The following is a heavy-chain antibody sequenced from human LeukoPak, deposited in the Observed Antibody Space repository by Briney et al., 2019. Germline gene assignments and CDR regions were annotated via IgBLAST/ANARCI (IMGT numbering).Heavy chain of an antibody. CDR2: INTNSGGT. J-gene: IGHJ5*02. CDR1: GYTFTFYY. V-gene: IGHV1-2*02. D-gene: IGHD6-13*01. CDR3: ARDPAADAGYSSSWYLGWFDH. Sequence: ASVTVSFTSSGYTFTFYYMHWVRQAPAQGLERMGWINTNSGGTNYAHKFQGRVTMTRDTSISTAYMELSRLRSDDTAVYYCARDPAADAGYSSSWYLGWFDHWGQGTLVTVSS.